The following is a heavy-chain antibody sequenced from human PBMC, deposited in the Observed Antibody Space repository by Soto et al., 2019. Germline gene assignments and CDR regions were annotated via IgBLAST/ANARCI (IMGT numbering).Heavy chain of an antibody. D-gene: IGHD2-8*02. CDR3: TGEVASGY. CDR2: ISKDGSVK. J-gene: IGHJ4*02. Sequence: QVQLVESGGGVVQPGRSLRLSCAASGFTFSSYGMQWVRQAPGKGLEWVAVISKDGSVKYYADSVKGRFTISRDNSQNTLYLQMNSLGAEDTAVYYCTGEVASGYWGQGTLVTVSS. V-gene: IGHV3-30*03. CDR1: GFTFSSYG.